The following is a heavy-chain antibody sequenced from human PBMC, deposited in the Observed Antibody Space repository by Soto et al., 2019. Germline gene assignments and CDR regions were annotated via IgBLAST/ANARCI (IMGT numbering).Heavy chain of an antibody. CDR1: GYTLTELS. CDR2: FDPEDGET. J-gene: IGHJ4*02. V-gene: IGHV1-24*01. Sequence: ASVKVSCKVSGYTLTELSMHWVRQAPGKGLEWMGGFDPEDGETIYAQKFQGRVTMTEDTSTDTAYMELSSLRSEDTAVYYSATRFRDYYDSSGYQYFDYWGQRTLVTVSS. D-gene: IGHD3-22*01. CDR3: ATRFRDYYDSSGYQYFDY.